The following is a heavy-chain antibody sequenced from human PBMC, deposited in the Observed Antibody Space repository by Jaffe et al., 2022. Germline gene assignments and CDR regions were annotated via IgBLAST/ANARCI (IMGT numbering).Heavy chain of an antibody. D-gene: IGHD6-19*01. Sequence: QIQLQQSGPGLVKPSQTLSLTCAISGDSVSTNIAAWSWIRQSPSRGLEWLGRTYYRSKWYSDYAVSVRSRISVNPDTSKNQFSLQLDSVTLEDTAVYYCVRYTGWFNFDHWGQGTPVTVSS. CDR3: VRYTGWFNFDH. V-gene: IGHV6-1*01. J-gene: IGHJ4*02. CDR2: TYYRSKWYS. CDR1: GDSVSTNIAA.